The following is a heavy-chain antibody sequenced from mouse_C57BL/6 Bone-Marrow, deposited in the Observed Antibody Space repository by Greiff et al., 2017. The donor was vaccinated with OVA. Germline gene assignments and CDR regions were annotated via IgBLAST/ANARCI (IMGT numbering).Heavy chain of an antibody. D-gene: IGHD1-1*01. CDR2: ISSGSSTI. Sequence: DVMLVESGGGLVKPGGSLKLSCAASGFTFSDYGMHWVRQAPEKGLEWVAYISSGSSTIYYADTVKGRFTISRDNAKNTLFLQMTSLRSEDTAMYYCARGDYYGSSYEVAYWGQGTLVTVSA. V-gene: IGHV5-17*01. CDR3: ARGDYYGSSYEVAY. J-gene: IGHJ3*01. CDR1: GFTFSDYG.